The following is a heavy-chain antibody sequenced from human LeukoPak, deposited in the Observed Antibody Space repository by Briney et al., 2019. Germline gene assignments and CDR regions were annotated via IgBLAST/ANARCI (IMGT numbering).Heavy chain of an antibody. CDR2: INTNTGNP. CDR1: GYTFTTYA. J-gene: IGHJ6*03. D-gene: IGHD1-7*01. V-gene: IGHV7-4-1*02. CDR3: ARFRTSSYYHYMDV. Sequence: GASVKVSCKASGYTFTTYAMSWVRQAPGQGLEWMGWINTNTGNPTYAQGFTGRFVFSLDTSVSTAYLQISSLKAEDTAVYYCARFRTSSYYHYMDVWGKGTTVTVSS.